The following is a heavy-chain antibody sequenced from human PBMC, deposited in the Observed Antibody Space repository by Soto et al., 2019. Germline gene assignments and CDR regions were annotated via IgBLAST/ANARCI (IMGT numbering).Heavy chain of an antibody. CDR1: GGSISSSSYY. J-gene: IGHJ5*02. D-gene: IGHD2-21*02. Sequence: QLQLQESGPGLVKPSETLSLTCTVSGGSISSSSYYWGWIRQPPGKGLEWIGSIYYSGSTYYNPSLKRRVTISVDTSKNQFSLKLSSVTAADTAVYYCARSGDHGWFDPWGQGTLVTVSS. V-gene: IGHV4-39*01. CDR2: IYYSGST. CDR3: ARSGDHGWFDP.